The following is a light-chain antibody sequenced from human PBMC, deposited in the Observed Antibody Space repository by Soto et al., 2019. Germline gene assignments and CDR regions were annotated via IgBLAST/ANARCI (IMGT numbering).Light chain of an antibody. V-gene: IGKV3-15*01. J-gene: IGKJ1*01. CDR2: GAS. CDR1: QGVSSN. CDR3: QQYYNWRPR. Sequence: EMVMTQSPAILPVSPGDTATVSCGASQGVSSNLAWYQQKSGQAPRLLIYGASTRATGVPARFSGSGSGTEFTLTISRLQSEDFAVYYCQQYYNWRPRFGQGTKVDIK.